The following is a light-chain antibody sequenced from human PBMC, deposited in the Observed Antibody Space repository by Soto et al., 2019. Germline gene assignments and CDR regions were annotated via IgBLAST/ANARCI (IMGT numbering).Light chain of an antibody. CDR1: QSVSRY. V-gene: IGKV3-11*01. CDR3: QQRINWPLT. J-gene: IGKJ4*01. CDR2: DAS. Sequence: EMLLTQSPATLSFSPGERATLSCRASQSVSRYLAWYQQKPGQAPRLLIYDASDRATGIPARFSGSGSGTDFTLTISSLEPEDFAVYYCQQRINWPLTFGGGTKVDIK.